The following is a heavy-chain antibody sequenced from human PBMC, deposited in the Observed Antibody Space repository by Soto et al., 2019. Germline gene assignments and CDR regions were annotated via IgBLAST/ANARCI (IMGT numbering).Heavy chain of an antibody. CDR3: ASHEWSTHPYRLDV. J-gene: IGHJ6*02. Sequence: KSSETLSLTCTVSGGSISSRGYYWAWIRQPPGKGLEWIGSIYFSGSIYDSPSLKSRITISVDTAKNQFSLKLNSVTAADTAVYYSASHEWSTHPYRLDVWGPGTSVTV. V-gene: IGHV4-39*01. CDR2: IYFSGSI. D-gene: IGHD3-3*01. CDR1: GGSISSRGYY.